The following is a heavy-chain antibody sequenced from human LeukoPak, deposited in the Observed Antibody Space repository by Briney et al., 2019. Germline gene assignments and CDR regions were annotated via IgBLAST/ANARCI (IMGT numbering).Heavy chain of an antibody. CDR3: ARRYHDILTGYSKYYFDY. D-gene: IGHD3-9*01. CDR2: IYPGDSDT. V-gene: IGHV5-51*01. CDR1: GYSFTSYW. J-gene: IGHJ4*02. Sequence: GESLKISFKGSGYSFTSYWNGWVRQMPGKGLEWMGSIYPGDSDTRYSPSFQGQVTISADKSISTAYMQWSRLKASDTAMYYCARRYHDILTGYSKYYFDYWGQGTLVTVSS.